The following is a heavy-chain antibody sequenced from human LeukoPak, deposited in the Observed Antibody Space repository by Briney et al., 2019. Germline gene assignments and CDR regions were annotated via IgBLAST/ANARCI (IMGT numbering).Heavy chain of an antibody. CDR3: ATDLQPFDY. J-gene: IGHJ4*02. CDR1: GFTFSSSW. Sequence: GGSLRLSCAASGFTFSSSWVSWVRLAPGKGLEWVANIKQDGSEKYYVDSVKGRFTISRDNANNSLYLQMNTLRAEDTAVYYCATDLQPFDYWGQGTLVTVSS. D-gene: IGHD2-2*01. CDR2: IKQDGSEK. V-gene: IGHV3-7*04.